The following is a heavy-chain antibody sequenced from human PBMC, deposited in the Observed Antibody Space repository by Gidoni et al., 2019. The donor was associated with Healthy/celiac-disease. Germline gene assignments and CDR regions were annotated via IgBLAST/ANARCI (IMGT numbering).Heavy chain of an antibody. J-gene: IGHJ4*02. CDR1: GYTFTGYY. CDR3: ARDGGSYGGGFDY. CDR2: INPNSGGT. Sequence: QVQLVQSGAEVKKPGASVKVSCQASGYTFTGYYMPWVRQAPGHGLEWMGWINPNSGGTNYERKFQGRVTMTRNTSISTAYMELSRLRSDDTAGYYCARDGGSYGGGFDYWGQGTLVTVSS. V-gene: IGHV1-2*02. D-gene: IGHD1-26*01.